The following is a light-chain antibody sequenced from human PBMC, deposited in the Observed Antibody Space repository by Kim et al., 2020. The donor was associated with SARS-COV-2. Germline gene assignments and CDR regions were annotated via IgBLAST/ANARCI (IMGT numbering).Light chain of an antibody. CDR1: QSVSSY. CDR3: QQYGSSPLYS. CDR2: GAS. J-gene: IGKJ2*03. Sequence: LSPGERATLSCRASQSVSSYLAWYQQTPGQAPRLLIYGASSRATVIPDRFSGSGSGTDFTLTISRLEPEDFAVYYCQQYGSSPLYSFGQGTKLEIK. V-gene: IGKV3-20*01.